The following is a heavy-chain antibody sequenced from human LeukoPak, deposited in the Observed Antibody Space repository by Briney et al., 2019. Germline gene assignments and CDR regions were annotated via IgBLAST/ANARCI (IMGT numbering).Heavy chain of an antibody. CDR3: ARERVNYDFWSGVPDFDP. Sequence: KPSATLSLTCPVSGGSISSYYWSWIRQPAGKGLEWIGRIYTSGSTNYNPSLKSRVTMSVDTSKNQFSLKLGSVTAADTAVYYCARERVNYDFWSGVPDFDPWGQGTLVTVSS. D-gene: IGHD3-3*01. V-gene: IGHV4-4*07. J-gene: IGHJ5*02. CDR2: IYTSGST. CDR1: GGSISSYY.